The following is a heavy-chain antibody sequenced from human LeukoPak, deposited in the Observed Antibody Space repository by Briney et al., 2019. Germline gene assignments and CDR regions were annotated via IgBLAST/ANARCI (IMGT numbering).Heavy chain of an antibody. CDR3: AREGIQLWLRVPFDY. V-gene: IGHV3-30*04. CDR1: GFTFSNYA. CDR2: ISYDGSNK. J-gene: IGHJ4*02. D-gene: IGHD5-18*01. Sequence: GGSLRLSCAASGFTFSNYAIHWVRQAPGKGLEWMAIISYDGSNKYYADSVKGRFTISRDNSKNTLDLQMNSLRPEDTAVYYCAREGIQLWLRVPFDYWGQGTLVTVSS.